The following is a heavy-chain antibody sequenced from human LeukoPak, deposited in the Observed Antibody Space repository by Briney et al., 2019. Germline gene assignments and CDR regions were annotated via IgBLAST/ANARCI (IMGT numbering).Heavy chain of an antibody. Sequence: GGSLRLSCAASGFTFSSYGMHWVRQAPGKGLEWVSYISSSGSTIYYADSVKGRFTISRDNSKNTLYLQMNSLRAEDTAVYYCAKAHYYDSSGSKGYYYYYMDVWGKGTTVTVSS. V-gene: IGHV3-48*01. J-gene: IGHJ6*03. CDR2: ISSSGSTI. CDR1: GFTFSSYG. D-gene: IGHD3-22*01. CDR3: AKAHYYDSSGSKGYYYYYMDV.